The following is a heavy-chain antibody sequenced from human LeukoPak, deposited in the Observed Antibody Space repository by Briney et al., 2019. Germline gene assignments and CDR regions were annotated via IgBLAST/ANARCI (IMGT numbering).Heavy chain of an antibody. CDR2: IKQDGSEK. CDR1: GFTFSSYW. Sequence: GGSLRLSCAASGFTFSSYWMSWVRQAPGKGLEWVANIKQDGSEKYYVDSVKGRFTISRDNAKNSLSLQMNSLRAEDTAVYYCTPSFDGDYYFDYWGQGTLVTVSS. CDR3: TPSFDGDYYFDY. J-gene: IGHJ4*02. V-gene: IGHV3-7*01. D-gene: IGHD4-17*01.